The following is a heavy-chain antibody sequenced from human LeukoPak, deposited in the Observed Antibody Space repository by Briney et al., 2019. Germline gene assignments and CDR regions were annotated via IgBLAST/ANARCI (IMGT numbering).Heavy chain of an antibody. CDR2: MNPNSGNT. CDR3: ARGAPKVKVRGVRCWFDP. CDR1: GYTFTSYD. V-gene: IGHV1-8*01. D-gene: IGHD3-10*01. Sequence: GASVKVSCKASGYTFTSYDINWVRQATGQGLEWMGWMNPNSGNTGYAQKFQGRVTMTRNTSISTAYMELSSLRSEDTAVYYCARGAPKVKVRGVRCWFDPWGQGTLVTVSS. J-gene: IGHJ5*02.